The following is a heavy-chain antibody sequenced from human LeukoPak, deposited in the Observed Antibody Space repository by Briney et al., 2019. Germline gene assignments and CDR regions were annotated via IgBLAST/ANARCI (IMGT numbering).Heavy chain of an antibody. CDR1: GFTFSSYW. D-gene: IGHD6-13*01. J-gene: IGHJ3*02. CDR2: INSDGSST. V-gene: IGHV3-74*01. Sequence: GGSLRLSCAASGFTFSSYWMHWVRQAPGKGLVWVSRINSDGSSTSYADSVKGRFTISRDNAKNTLYLQMNSLRAEDTAVYYCVRGVSISSSWYNDIWGQGTMVTVSS. CDR3: VRGVSISSSWYNDI.